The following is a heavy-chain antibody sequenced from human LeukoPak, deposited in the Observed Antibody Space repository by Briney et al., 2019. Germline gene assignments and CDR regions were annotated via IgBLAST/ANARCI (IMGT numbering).Heavy chain of an antibody. CDR1: VGTLSSYT. CDR3: ARDDRAVQSAPRYYYYIDV. Sequence: ASVSVSRKASVGTLSSYTISWVRQAAGQGVEWMGRIIPWLGIANHAQKIQGRVTIAADKTTSTAYMKLISLRAEDTAVYYCARDDRAVQSAPRYYYYIDVWGKGTTVTVSS. CDR2: IIPWLGIA. V-gene: IGHV1-69*04. J-gene: IGHJ6*03. D-gene: IGHD3-22*01.